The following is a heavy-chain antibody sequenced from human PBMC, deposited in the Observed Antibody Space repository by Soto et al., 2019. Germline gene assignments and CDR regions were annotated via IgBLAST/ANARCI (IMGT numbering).Heavy chain of an antibody. CDR3: ATPIVVIY. Sequence: PGGSLRLSCAASGFTFSSYPVSWVRQAPGKGLEWVSAISASGGTTYYADSVKGRFTISRDNSKNTLYLQMNSLRAEDTALYYCATPIVVIYWGQGTLVTVSS. CDR1: GFTFSSYP. CDR2: ISASGGTT. D-gene: IGHD2-2*01. J-gene: IGHJ4*02. V-gene: IGHV3-23*01.